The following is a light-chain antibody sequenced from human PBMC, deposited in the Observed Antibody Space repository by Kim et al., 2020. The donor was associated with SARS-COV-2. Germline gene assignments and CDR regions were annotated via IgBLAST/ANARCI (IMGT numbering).Light chain of an antibody. J-gene: IGLJ2*01. CDR3: ATWDDNVNGWL. CDR1: SANIGRNV. Sequence: QSALTQPPSASGTPGQRVIISCSGSSANIGRNVVNWYQQLPESAPKILIYNNNERPSGVPDRFSGSKSGTSASLAISDLQSEDEAQYYCATWDDNVNGWLFGEGTEVSVL. CDR2: NNN. V-gene: IGLV1-44*01.